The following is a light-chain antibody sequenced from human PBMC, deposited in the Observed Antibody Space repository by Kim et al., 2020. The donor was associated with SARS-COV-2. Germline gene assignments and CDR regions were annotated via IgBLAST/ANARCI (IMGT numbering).Light chain of an antibody. CDR2: QGK. J-gene: IGLJ2*01. CDR1: KLGDKY. Sequence: YELTQPPSVSVYPGQTASIICSGDKLGDKYASWYQQKPGQSPVVVIYQGKNRPSGIPERFSGSSSGNTATLTISETQAMDEADYYCQAWDSNTVVFGGGTQLTVL. V-gene: IGLV3-1*01. CDR3: QAWDSNTVV.